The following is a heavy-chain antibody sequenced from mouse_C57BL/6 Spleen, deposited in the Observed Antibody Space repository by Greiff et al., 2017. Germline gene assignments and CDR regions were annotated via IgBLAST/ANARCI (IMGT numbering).Heavy chain of an antibody. CDR1: GYTFTSYW. V-gene: IGHV1-53*01. CDR3: ARSPYYSNYWYFDV. D-gene: IGHD2-5*01. CDR2: INPSNGGT. J-gene: IGHJ1*03. Sequence: QVQLQQSGTELVKPGASVKLSCKASGYTFTSYWMHWVKQRPGQGLEWIGNINPSNGGTNYNEKFKSKATLTVDKSSSTAYMQLSSLTSEDSAVYYCARSPYYSNYWYFDVWGTGTTVTVSS.